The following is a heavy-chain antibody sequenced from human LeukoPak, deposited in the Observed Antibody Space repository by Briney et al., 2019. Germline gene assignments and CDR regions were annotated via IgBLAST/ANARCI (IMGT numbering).Heavy chain of an antibody. CDR3: VRDGSGPGHN. Sequence: GGSLRLSCAASGFTFRRSWMSSVRQAPGKELEWLTNIKEDGSEKNYLDYVRGRFTISRDNAKNPRYLQMNNLRTEDTSVYYCVRDGSGPGHNWGQGTLVIVSS. CDR1: GFTFRRSW. J-gene: IGHJ4*02. D-gene: IGHD6-19*01. V-gene: IGHV3-7*01. CDR2: IKEDGSEK.